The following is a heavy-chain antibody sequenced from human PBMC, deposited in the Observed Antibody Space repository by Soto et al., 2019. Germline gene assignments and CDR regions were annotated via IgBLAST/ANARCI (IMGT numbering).Heavy chain of an antibody. J-gene: IGHJ4*02. Sequence: PSETLSLTCAVSGGSITNTDWWTWVRQPPGMGLEWVGDISLSGNTNYNPSLEGRAAISLDKSRNQFSLILNSVTAADTAVYYCASRGSSGTFWGQGTLVTVYS. D-gene: IGHD3-22*01. CDR2: ISLSGNT. CDR3: ASRGSSGTF. CDR1: GGSITNTDW. V-gene: IGHV4-4*02.